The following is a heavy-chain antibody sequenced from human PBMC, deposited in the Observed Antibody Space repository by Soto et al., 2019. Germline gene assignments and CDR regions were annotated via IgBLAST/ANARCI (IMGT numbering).Heavy chain of an antibody. CDR3: ARDNLVYCSSTSCYTFHSNWFDX. V-gene: IGHV1-69*13. CDR1: GGTFSSYA. J-gene: IGHJ5*02. Sequence: SVKVSCKASGGTFSSYAISWVRQAPGQGLEWMGVIIPIFGTANYAQKFQGRVTITADESTSTAYMELSSLRSEDTDVYYSARDNLVYCSSTSCYTFHSNWFDXWGQGTLVTVSX. CDR2: IIPIFGTA. D-gene: IGHD2-2*02.